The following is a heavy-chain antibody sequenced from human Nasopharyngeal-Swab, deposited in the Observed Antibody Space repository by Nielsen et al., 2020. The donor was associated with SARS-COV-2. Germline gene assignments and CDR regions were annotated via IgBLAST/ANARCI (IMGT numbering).Heavy chain of an antibody. D-gene: IGHD5-24*01. Sequence: WVRQAPGQGFEWMGVVNPSGGATQYAQKFQGRVTMTSDTSTSTVYEELGSLRSDDTAVYYCARDRDGYNLGTGDYWGQGTLVTVSS. CDR3: ARDRDGYNLGTGDY. J-gene: IGHJ4*02. CDR2: VNPSGGAT. V-gene: IGHV1-46*01.